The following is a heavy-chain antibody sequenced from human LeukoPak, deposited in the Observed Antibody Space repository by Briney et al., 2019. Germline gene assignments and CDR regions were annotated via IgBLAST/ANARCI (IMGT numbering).Heavy chain of an antibody. Sequence: PGGSLRLSCAASGFTFSSYAMHWVRQAPGKGLEWVAVISYDGNNKYYADSVKGRFTISRDNSKNTLYLQMNSLRAEDTAVYYCARDPAYCSGGSCYKIDYWGQGTLVTVSS. D-gene: IGHD2-15*01. CDR2: ISYDGNNK. V-gene: IGHV3-30-3*01. CDR1: GFTFSSYA. J-gene: IGHJ4*02. CDR3: ARDPAYCSGGSCYKIDY.